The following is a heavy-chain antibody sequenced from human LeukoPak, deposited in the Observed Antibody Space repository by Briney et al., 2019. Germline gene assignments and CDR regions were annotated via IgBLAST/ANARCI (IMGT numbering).Heavy chain of an antibody. CDR3: ARGSGGDFWSGYYFDY. CDR1: GGTFSSYA. CDR2: IIPIFGIA. J-gene: IGHJ4*02. D-gene: IGHD3-3*01. Sequence: GSSVKVSCKASGGTFSSYAISWVRQAPGQGLEWMGRIIPIFGIANYAQKFQGRVTITADKSTSTAYMELSSLRSKDTAVYYCARGSGGDFWSGYYFDYWGQGTLVTVSS. V-gene: IGHV1-69*04.